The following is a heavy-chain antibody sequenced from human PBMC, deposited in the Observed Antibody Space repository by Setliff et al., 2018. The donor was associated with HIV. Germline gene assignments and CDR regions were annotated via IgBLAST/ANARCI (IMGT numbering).Heavy chain of an antibody. CDR2: ISPNFGHT. CDR3: ARLGSGWSDSYYYAMDI. Sequence: AASVKVSCKASGYTFTTYGISWVRQASGHGLEWMGWISPNFGHTKYAQKFLDRVTMTIDTATSRAYMELRSLRSDDTAVYFCARLGSGWSDSYYYAMDIWGQGTTVTVSS. CDR1: GYTFTTYG. J-gene: IGHJ6*02. D-gene: IGHD6-19*01. V-gene: IGHV1-18*04.